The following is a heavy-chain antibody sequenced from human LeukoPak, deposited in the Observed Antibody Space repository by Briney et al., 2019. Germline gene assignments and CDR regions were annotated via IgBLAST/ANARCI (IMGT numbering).Heavy chain of an antibody. Sequence: PGGSLRLSCAASGFTFRSYEMNWVRQAPGKGLEWVSYITSSGSTTYYADSVKGRFTISRDNAKNSLYLQMNSLRAEDTAVYYCAKDQDYDILTGNWFDPWGQGTLVTVSS. CDR2: ITSSGSTT. CDR3: AKDQDYDILTGNWFDP. J-gene: IGHJ5*02. CDR1: GFTFRSYE. V-gene: IGHV3-48*03. D-gene: IGHD3-9*01.